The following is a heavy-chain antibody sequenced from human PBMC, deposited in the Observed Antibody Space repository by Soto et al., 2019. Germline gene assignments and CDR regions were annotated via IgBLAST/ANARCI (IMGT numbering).Heavy chain of an antibody. Sequence: QVQLQQSGPGLVKPSETLSLACTVSGGSISSYYWSWIRQPPGKGLEWFGYIYYSGSTNYNPSLKSRVTISVDTSKNQFALKLSSVTAADTAVYYCAGCKSSSWYWDYWGQGTLVTVSS. J-gene: IGHJ4*02. CDR3: AGCKSSSWYWDY. CDR1: GGSISSYY. D-gene: IGHD6-13*01. V-gene: IGHV4-59*12. CDR2: IYYSGST.